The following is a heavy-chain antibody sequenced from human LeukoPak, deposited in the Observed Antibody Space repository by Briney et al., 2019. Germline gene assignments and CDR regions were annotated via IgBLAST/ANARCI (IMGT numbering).Heavy chain of an antibody. J-gene: IGHJ3*02. CDR3: ARALGYSYVYAFDI. CDR1: GFTFSIYE. Sequence: GGSLRLSCTASGFTFSIYEMNWVRQAPGKGLEWVSYISSSRSNTMYYADSVEGRFTISRHNAKHSLYLQMNSLRAEDTAVYYCARALGYSYVYAFDIWGQGTMVTVSS. D-gene: IGHD5-18*01. V-gene: IGHV3-48*03. CDR2: ISSSRSNTM.